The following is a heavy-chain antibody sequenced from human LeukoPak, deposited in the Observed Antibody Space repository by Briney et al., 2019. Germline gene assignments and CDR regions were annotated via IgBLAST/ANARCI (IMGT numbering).Heavy chain of an antibody. CDR2: IRYDGSNK. J-gene: IGHJ4*02. D-gene: IGHD6-13*01. CDR1: GFTFSSYG. V-gene: IGHV3-30*02. Sequence: GGSLRLSCAASGFTFSSYGMHWVRQAPGKGLEWVAFIRYDGSNKYYADSVKGRFTISRDNSKNTLYLQMNSLRAEDTAVYYCARVQGEQQLDKYFDYWGQGTLVTVSS. CDR3: ARVQGEQQLDKYFDY.